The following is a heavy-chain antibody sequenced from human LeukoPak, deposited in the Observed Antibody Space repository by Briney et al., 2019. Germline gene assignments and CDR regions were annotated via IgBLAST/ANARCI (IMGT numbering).Heavy chain of an antibody. CDR1: GGSISSYY. V-gene: IGHV4-59*01. Sequence: SETLSLTCTVSGGSISSYYWSWIRQPPGKGLEWLGYIYYSGSTNYNPSLKSRVTISVDTSKNQFSLKLSSVTAADTAVYYCARGRGGFWSGYFPSTNDYYGMDVWGQGTTVTVSS. D-gene: IGHD3-3*01. CDR2: IYYSGST. CDR3: ARGRGGFWSGYFPSTNDYYGMDV. J-gene: IGHJ6*02.